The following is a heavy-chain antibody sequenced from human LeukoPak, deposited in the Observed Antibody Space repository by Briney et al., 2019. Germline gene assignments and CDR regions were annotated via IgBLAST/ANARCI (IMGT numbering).Heavy chain of an antibody. J-gene: IGHJ4*02. V-gene: IGHV3-30*02. CDR2: IRYDGSNK. CDR1: GFTFSSYG. CDR3: AKDPRDGYGRPDY. Sequence: PGGSLRLSCAASGFTFSSYGMHWVRQAPGKGLEWVAFIRYDGSNKYYADSVKGRFTISRDNSKNTLYLQMNSLRAEDTAVYYCAKDPRDGYGRPDYWGQGTLVTVSS. D-gene: IGHD5-24*01.